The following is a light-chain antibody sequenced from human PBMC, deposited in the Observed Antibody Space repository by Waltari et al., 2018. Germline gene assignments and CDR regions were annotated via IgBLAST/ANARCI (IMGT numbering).Light chain of an antibody. CDR3: QQYYTAPAT. CDR1: QSILFRSTNKNY. J-gene: IGKJ3*01. CDR2: WAF. Sequence: DIVMTQSPDSLAVSLGERATINCRSSQSILFRSTNKNYLSWYQQKPGQPPKLLIYWAFPRESGAPDRFRGRGSGSDFTLTISSLQAEDVAVYYCQQYYTAPATFGPGTKVDVK. V-gene: IGKV4-1*01.